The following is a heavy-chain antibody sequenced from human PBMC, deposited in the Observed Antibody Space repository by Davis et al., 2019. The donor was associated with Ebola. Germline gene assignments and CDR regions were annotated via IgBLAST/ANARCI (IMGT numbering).Heavy chain of an antibody. V-gene: IGHV3-23*01. CDR3: ARTYGDSHY. CDR1: GFAFSSYA. CDR2: ISAIGGDT. Sequence: GGSLRLSCAASGFAFSSYAMSWVRQAPGKGLEWVSRISAIGGDTYYADSVKGRFTISRDNSKNTLYLQMNSLRAEDTAVYYCARTYGDSHYWGQGTLVTVSS. D-gene: IGHD4-17*01. J-gene: IGHJ4*02.